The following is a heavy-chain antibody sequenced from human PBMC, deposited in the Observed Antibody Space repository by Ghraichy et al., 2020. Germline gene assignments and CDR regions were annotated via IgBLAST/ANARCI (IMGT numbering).Heavy chain of an antibody. D-gene: IGHD4-23*01. CDR1: GGSISSYY. J-gene: IGHJ4*02. V-gene: IGHV4-59*01. Sequence: SETLSLTCTVSGGSISSYYWSWIRQPPGKGLEWIGYIYYSGSTNYNPSLKSRVTISVDTSKNQFSLKLSSVTAADTAVYYCARVPGNYGGNCPDYWGQGTLVTVSS. CDR3: ARVPGNYGGNCPDY. CDR2: IYYSGST.